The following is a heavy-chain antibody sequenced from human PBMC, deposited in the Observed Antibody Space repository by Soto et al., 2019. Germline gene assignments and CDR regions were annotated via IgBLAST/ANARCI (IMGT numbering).Heavy chain of an antibody. CDR2: IYSGGST. V-gene: IGHV3-53*04. Sequence: PGGSLRLSCAASGFTVSSNYMSWVRQAPGKGLEWVSVIYSGGSTYYADSVKGRFTISRHNSENTLYLQMNSLRAEDTAVYYCAREGCSGGSCYSGHAFDIWGQGTMVTVSS. D-gene: IGHD2-15*01. J-gene: IGHJ3*02. CDR1: GFTVSSNY. CDR3: AREGCSGGSCYSGHAFDI.